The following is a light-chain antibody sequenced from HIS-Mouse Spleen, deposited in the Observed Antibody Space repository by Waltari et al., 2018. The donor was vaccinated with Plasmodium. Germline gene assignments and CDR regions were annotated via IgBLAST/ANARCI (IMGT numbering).Light chain of an antibody. CDR2: AAS. CDR3: QQSYSTWT. Sequence: DIQMTQSPSSLSASVGDRVTITCRASQSISNYLNWYQQKPGKAPKFLIYAASTLQSGVPSRVSGSGSGTDFTLTISSLQPEDFATYYCQQSYSTWTFGQGTKVEIK. CDR1: QSISNY. V-gene: IGKV1-39*01. J-gene: IGKJ1*01.